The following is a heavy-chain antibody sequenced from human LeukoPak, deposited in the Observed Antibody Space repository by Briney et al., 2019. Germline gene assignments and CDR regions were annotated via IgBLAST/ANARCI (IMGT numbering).Heavy chain of an antibody. D-gene: IGHD2-21*02. J-gene: IGHJ4*02. CDR1: GFPFDTYG. CDR2: ISHHGNNK. CDR3: ARGWKRLMVTAIPGTF. Sequence: GTSLRLSCVVSGFPFDTYGMHWIRQTPGKGLEWLALISHHGNNKYYAASVKGRFTISRDNSKNMVYLQMNSLRVEDTALYYCARGWKRLMVTAIPGTFWGQGTLVAVSS. V-gene: IGHV3-30-3*01.